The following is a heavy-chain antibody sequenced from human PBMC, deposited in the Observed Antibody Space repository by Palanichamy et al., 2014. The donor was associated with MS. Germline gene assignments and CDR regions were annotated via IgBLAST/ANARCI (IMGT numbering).Heavy chain of an antibody. CDR2: ISSSSSYI. D-gene: IGHD4-11*01. V-gene: IGHV3-21*01. J-gene: IGHJ5*02. Sequence: EVQLVESGGGLVKPRGVPSRLSCAASGFTFSSYSMNWVRQAPGKGLEWVSSISSSSSYIYYADSVKGRFTISRDNAKNSLYLQMNSLRAEDTAVYYCASYSNYSTWGQGTLVTVSS. CDR1: GFTFSSYS. CDR3: ASYSNYST.